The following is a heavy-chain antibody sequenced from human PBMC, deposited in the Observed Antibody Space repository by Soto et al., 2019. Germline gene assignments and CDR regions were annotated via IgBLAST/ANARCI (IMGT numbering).Heavy chain of an antibody. J-gene: IGHJ6*03. D-gene: IGHD6-13*01. CDR3: AKDGPLYSSSWYGSYYMDV. V-gene: IGHV3-30*18. Sequence: PGGSLRLSCAASGFTFSSYGTHWVRQAPGKGLEWVAVISYDGSNKYYAESVKGRFTISRDNSKNTMYMQMNSLRAEDTAVYYCAKDGPLYSSSWYGSYYMDVWGKGTTVTVSS. CDR2: ISYDGSNK. CDR1: GFTFSSYG.